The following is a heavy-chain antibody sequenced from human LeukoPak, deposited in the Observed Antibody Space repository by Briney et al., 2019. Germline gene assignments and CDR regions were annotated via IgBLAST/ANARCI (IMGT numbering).Heavy chain of an antibody. V-gene: IGHV3-11*06. CDR2: ISSSSSYT. CDR1: GFTFSDYY. Sequence: GGSLRLSCAASGFTFSDYYMSWIRQAPGKGLEWVSYISSSSSYTNYADSVKGRFTISRDNSKNTLYLQMNSLRAEDTAVYYCAREGYYYDSSGSNDYWGQGTLVTVSS. D-gene: IGHD3-22*01. CDR3: AREGYYYDSSGSNDY. J-gene: IGHJ4*02.